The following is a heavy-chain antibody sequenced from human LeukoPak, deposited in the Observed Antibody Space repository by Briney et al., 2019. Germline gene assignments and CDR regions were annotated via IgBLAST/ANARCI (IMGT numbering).Heavy chain of an antibody. D-gene: IGHD6-19*01. J-gene: IGHJ4*02. CDR3: ARRGSSGWFFDY. CDR2: LYPGDSET. Sequence: GESLKISCKGSGYSFSSYWIGWVRQLSGKGLEWMGILYPGDSETRYSPSFQGQVNISADKSISTAYLQWSSLKASDTATYYCARRGSSGWFFDYWGQGTLVTVSS. CDR1: GYSFSSYW. V-gene: IGHV5-51*01.